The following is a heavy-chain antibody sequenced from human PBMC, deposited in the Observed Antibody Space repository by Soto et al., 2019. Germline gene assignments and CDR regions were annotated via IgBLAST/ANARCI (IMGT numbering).Heavy chain of an antibody. J-gene: IGHJ1*01. CDR1: GFTFSSYA. CDR3: AKGVPGIAVAGTGYFQH. V-gene: IGHV3-23*01. D-gene: IGHD6-19*01. Sequence: GGSLRLSCAASGFTFSSYAMRWVRQAPGKGLEWVSGISGSGDSTYYADSVKGRFTISRDNSKNTLYLQMNSLRAEDTAVYYCAKGVPGIAVAGTGYFQHWGQGT. CDR2: ISGSGDST.